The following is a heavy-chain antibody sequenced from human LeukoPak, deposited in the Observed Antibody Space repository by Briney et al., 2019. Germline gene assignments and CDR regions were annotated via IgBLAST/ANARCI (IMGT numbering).Heavy chain of an antibody. J-gene: IGHJ4*02. CDR2: IYHSGST. CDR1: GYFISSGNY. V-gene: IGHV4-38-2*01. D-gene: IGHD3-9*01. CDR3: AGVSSDWFYFHS. Sequence: SETLSLTCAVSGYFISSGNYWGWIRQPPGKGLEWIGSIYHSGSTYYSPSLKSRVTISVDTSKNQFSLKLNSVTATDTAVYYCAGVSSDWFYFHSWGQGTLVTVSS.